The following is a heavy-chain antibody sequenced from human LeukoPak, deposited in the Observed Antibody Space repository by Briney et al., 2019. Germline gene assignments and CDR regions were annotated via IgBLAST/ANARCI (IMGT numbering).Heavy chain of an antibody. CDR3: AKRGVVIRVILVGFHKEAYYFDS. V-gene: IGHV3-23*01. Sequence: QTGGSLRLSCAASGFSIRSYWMHWVRQVPGKGLEWVAGISGSGGTTSYADSVKGRFTISRDNPKNTLYLQMNSLRAEDTAVYFCAKRGVVIRVILVGFHKEAYYFDSWGQGALVTVSS. CDR2: ISGSGGTT. D-gene: IGHD3-22*01. CDR1: GFSIRSYW. J-gene: IGHJ4*02.